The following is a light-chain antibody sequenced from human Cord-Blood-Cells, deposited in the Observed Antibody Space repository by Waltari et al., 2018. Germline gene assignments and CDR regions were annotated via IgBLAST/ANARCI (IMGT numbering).Light chain of an antibody. J-gene: IGLJ3*02. Sequence: NFMLTQPHSVSESPGKTVTISCTRSSGSIASNYVPRYQQRPCIAPTTVIYEDNQRPSGVPDRFSGSIDSSSNSASLTISGLKTEDEADYYCQSYDSSNQVFGGGTKLTVL. CDR1: SGSIASNY. CDR3: QSYDSSNQV. V-gene: IGLV6-57*03. CDR2: EDN.